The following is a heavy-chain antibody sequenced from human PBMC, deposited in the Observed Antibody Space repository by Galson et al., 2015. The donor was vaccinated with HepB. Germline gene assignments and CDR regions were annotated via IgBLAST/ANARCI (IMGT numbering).Heavy chain of an antibody. CDR2: ISYDGSNK. CDR1: GFTFSSYG. D-gene: IGHD3-3*01. CDR3: AKTKYYDFWSGYYSPDPSQNYYGMDV. V-gene: IGHV3-30*18. J-gene: IGHJ6*02. Sequence: SLRLSCAASGFTFSSYGMHWVRQAPGKGLEWVAVISYDGSNKYYADSVKGRFTISRDNSKNTLYLQMNSLRAEDTAVYYCAKTKYYDFWSGYYSPDPSQNYYGMDVWGQGTTVTVSS.